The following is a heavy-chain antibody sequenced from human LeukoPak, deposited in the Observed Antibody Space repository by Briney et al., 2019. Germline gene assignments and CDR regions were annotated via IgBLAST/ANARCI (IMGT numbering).Heavy chain of an antibody. CDR1: GYSISSGYY. CDR3: ATRGAHGWFDP. D-gene: IGHD3-10*01. J-gene: IGHJ5*02. Sequence: SETLSLTCAVSGYSISSGYYWGWIRQPPGKGLEWIGSIYHSGSTYYNPSLKSRVTISVDTSKNQFSLKLSSVTAADTAVYYCATRGAHGWFDPWGQGTLVTVSS. CDR2: IYHSGST. V-gene: IGHV4-38-2*01.